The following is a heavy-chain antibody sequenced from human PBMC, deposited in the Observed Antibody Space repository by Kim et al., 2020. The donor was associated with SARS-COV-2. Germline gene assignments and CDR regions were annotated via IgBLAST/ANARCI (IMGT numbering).Heavy chain of an antibody. CDR3: ARTTRGGFDP. J-gene: IGHJ5*02. CDR2: SVE. Sequence: SVESNVGSVKGRFTISRDNAKNSLYLQMNSLRADDTAVYYCARTTRGGFDPWGQGTLVTVSS. V-gene: IGHV3-7*04. D-gene: IGHD4-4*01.